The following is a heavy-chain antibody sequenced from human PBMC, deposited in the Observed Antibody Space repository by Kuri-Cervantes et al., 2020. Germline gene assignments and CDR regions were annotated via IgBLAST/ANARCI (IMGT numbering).Heavy chain of an antibody. CDR2: ITYDGSNK. Sequence: GESLKISCAASGFIFSSYAMHWVRQAPGKGLEWVAIITYDGSNKYYADSVKGRSTISSDNYKNTLYLQMNSLRAEDTAVYYCVTSGEYGDFDYWGQGTLVTVSS. D-gene: IGHD3-10*01. V-gene: IGHV3-30-3*01. CDR1: GFIFSSYA. CDR3: VTSGEYGDFDY. J-gene: IGHJ4*02.